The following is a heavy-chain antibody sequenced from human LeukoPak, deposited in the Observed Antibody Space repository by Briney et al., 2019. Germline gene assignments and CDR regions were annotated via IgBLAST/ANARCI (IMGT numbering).Heavy chain of an antibody. CDR2: IGGST. J-gene: IGHJ4*02. Sequence: ASVKVSCKASGYTFSNYYIHWVRQAPGQGLEWMGIIGGSTNYAQKLQGRVTMTTDTSTSTAYMELRSLRSDDTAVYYCARDGHLYDKLDYWGQGTLVTVSS. V-gene: IGHV1-46*01. D-gene: IGHD3-22*01. CDR1: GYTFSNYY. CDR3: ARDGHLYDKLDY.